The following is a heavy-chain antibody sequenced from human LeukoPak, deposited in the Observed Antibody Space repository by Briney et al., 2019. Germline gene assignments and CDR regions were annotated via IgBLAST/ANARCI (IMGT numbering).Heavy chain of an antibody. V-gene: IGHV4-59*01. CDR2: IYYSGST. D-gene: IGHD2-2*01. CDR3: ARDSVPAAMTYYYYGMDV. Sequence: PSETLSLTCTASGGSISSYYWSWIRQPPGKGLEWIGYIYYSGSTNYNPSLKSRVTISVDTSKNQFSLKLSSVTAADTAVYYCARDSVPAAMTYYYYGMDVWGKGTTVTVPS. CDR1: GGSISSYY. J-gene: IGHJ6*04.